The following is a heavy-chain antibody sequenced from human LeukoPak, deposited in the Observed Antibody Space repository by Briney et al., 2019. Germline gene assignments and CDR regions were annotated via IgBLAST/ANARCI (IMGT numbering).Heavy chain of an antibody. CDR2: IYSSGTT. J-gene: IGHJ4*02. CDR3: ARDRTGYFFDD. V-gene: IGHV4-31*03. Sequence: PSQTLSLTCTVSGASISSGSYYWSWIRQHPGKGPEWIGYIYSSGTTYYNPSLKSRVTISVDTSKNQFSLKLTSVTAADTAVYFCARDRTGYFFDDWGQGTLVTVSS. CDR1: GASISSGSYY.